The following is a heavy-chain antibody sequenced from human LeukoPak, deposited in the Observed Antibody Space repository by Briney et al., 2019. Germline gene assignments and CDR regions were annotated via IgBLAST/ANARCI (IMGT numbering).Heavy chain of an antibody. V-gene: IGHV3-21*01. D-gene: IGHD4-17*01. J-gene: IGHJ4*02. CDR2: ISTSSSYI. Sequence: GGSLRLSCAASGFTFSSYSMNWVRQAPGKGLEWVSFISTSSSYIHYADSVKGRFTISRDNAKNSLYLQMNSLRAEDTAVYYCAKGHYGDPIDYWGQGTLVTVSS. CDR3: AKGHYGDPIDY. CDR1: GFTFSSYS.